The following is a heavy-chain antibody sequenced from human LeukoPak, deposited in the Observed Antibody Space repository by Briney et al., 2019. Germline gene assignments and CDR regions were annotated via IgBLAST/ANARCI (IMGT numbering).Heavy chain of an antibody. Sequence: GGSLRLSCAASGFTFDDYGMSWVRQAPGKGLEWVSGINWNGVSTGYADSVKGRFTISRDNAKNSLYLQMNSLRAEDTALYYCARDIYDSSGWMGYYFDYWGQGTLVTVSS. J-gene: IGHJ4*02. V-gene: IGHV3-20*04. CDR2: INWNGVST. D-gene: IGHD3-22*01. CDR3: ARDIYDSSGWMGYYFDY. CDR1: GFTFDDYG.